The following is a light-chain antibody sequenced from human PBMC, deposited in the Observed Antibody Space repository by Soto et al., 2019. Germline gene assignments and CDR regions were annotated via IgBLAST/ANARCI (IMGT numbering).Light chain of an antibody. V-gene: IGKV1-12*01. CDR2: AAS. CDR3: QQADRFPLT. CDR1: RGISNW. J-gene: IGKJ4*01. Sequence: DIQLTQSPSSVSASVGDRVTITCRASRGISNWLAWYQQKPGKAPRLLIFAASSLQSGVPSRFSGSGYGTDFSLTISSLQPEDFATYFCQQADRFPLTFGGGTKVAIK.